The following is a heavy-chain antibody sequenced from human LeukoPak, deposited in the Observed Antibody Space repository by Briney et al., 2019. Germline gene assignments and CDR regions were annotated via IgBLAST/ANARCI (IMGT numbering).Heavy chain of an antibody. Sequence: ASVKVSCKASGYTFTSYTIHWVRQAPGQRLEWMGWINTGNGNTEYSQKFQGRVTVTTDTSASTAYMELSSLRSEDTAVYYCARSGFDIWGQGTMVTVSS. CDR3: ARSGFDI. V-gene: IGHV1-3*04. J-gene: IGHJ3*02. D-gene: IGHD3-10*01. CDR1: GYTFTSYT. CDR2: INTGNGNT.